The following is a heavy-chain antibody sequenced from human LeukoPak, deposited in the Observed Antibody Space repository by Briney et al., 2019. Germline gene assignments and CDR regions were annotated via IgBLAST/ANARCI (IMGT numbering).Heavy chain of an antibody. CDR3: ARDGAVAGHANYYYYGMDV. Sequence: GASVKVSCKASGYTFTRYAISWVRQAPGQGLEWMGWIGAYNGNTNYAQKFQGRVTMTTVTSTSTAYMELRSLRSDDTAVYYCARDGAVAGHANYYYYGMDVWGQGTTVTVSS. CDR1: GYTFTRYA. D-gene: IGHD6-19*01. V-gene: IGHV1-18*01. J-gene: IGHJ6*02. CDR2: IGAYNGNT.